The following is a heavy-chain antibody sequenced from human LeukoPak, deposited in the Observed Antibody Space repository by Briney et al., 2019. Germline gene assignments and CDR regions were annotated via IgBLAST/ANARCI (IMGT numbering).Heavy chain of an antibody. CDR2: ISAKNGNT. CDR3: ARDPGYYDSSGYYYFDAFDI. J-gene: IGHJ3*02. CDR1: VYTFTSYG. D-gene: IGHD3-22*01. Sequence: ASVKVSCKASVYTFTSYGISWVRQPPGQGVEWMGSISAKNGNTKYAQKFQGRVTMTTDTSTTTAYMELSSLTSDDTAVYYCARDPGYYDSSGYYYFDAFDIWGQRTMVTVSS. V-gene: IGHV1-18*01.